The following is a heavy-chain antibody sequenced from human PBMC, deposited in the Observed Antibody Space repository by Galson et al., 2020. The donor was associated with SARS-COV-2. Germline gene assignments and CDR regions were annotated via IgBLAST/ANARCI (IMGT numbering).Heavy chain of an antibody. V-gene: IGHV4-31*03. D-gene: IGHD3-10*01. CDR2: IYYSGST. Sequence: SETLSLTCTVSGGSISSGGYYWSWIRQHPGKGLEWIGYIYYSGSTYYNPSLKSRVTISVDTSKNQFSLKLSSVTAADTAVYYCARDAFGRITMVRGVAYYYYGMDVWGQGTTVTVSS. CDR3: ARDAFGRITMVRGVAYYYYGMDV. J-gene: IGHJ6*02. CDR1: GGSISSGGYY.